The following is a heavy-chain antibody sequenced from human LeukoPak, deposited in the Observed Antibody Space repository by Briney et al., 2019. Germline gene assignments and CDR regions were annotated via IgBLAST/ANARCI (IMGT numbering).Heavy chain of an antibody. Sequence: SVKVSCKASGGTFSSYAISWVRQAPGQGLEWMGGIIPIFGTANYAQKFQGRVTITADESTSTAYMELSSLRSEDTAVYYCARVLDYYDSSGYSFDYWGQGTLVTVSS. CDR1: GGTFSSYA. CDR2: IIPIFGTA. D-gene: IGHD3-22*01. V-gene: IGHV1-69*13. CDR3: ARVLDYYDSSGYSFDY. J-gene: IGHJ4*02.